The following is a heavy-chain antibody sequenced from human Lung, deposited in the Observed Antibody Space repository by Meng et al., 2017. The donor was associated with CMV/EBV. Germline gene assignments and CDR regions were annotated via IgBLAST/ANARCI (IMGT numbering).Heavy chain of an antibody. J-gene: IGHJ6*02. D-gene: IGHD5-12*01. V-gene: IGHV4-59*01. CDR1: GGSISGYY. Sequence: SETLSLXXAVSGGSISGYYWSWIRQPPGKGLEWIGYIYYTGSTNYNPSLKSRVIISLDTSKNQFSLKLRSVTAADTAVYYCARATGGNGLVAYYYYGLDVWGQGTXVTVSS. CDR2: IYYTGST. CDR3: ARATGGNGLVAYYYYGLDV.